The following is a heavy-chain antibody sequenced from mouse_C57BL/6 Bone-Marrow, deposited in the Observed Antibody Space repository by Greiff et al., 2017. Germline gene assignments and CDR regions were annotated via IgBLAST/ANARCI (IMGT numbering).Heavy chain of an antibody. V-gene: IGHV7-3*01. J-gene: IGHJ4*01. CDR1: GFTFTDYY. D-gene: IGHD2-4*01. Sequence: DVMLVESGGGLVQPGGSLSLSCAASGFTFTDYYMSWVRQPPGKALEWLGFIRNKANGYTTEYSASVKGRFTISRDNSQSILYLQMNALRAEDSATYYCARYHYDYDEGYAMDYWGQGTSVTVSS. CDR2: IRNKANGYTT. CDR3: ARYHYDYDEGYAMDY.